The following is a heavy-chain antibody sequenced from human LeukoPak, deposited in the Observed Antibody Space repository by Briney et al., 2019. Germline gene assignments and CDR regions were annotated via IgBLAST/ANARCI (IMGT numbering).Heavy chain of an antibody. CDR2: FDPEDGET. J-gene: IGHJ4*02. V-gene: IGHV1-24*01. Sequence: GASVKVSCKVSGYTLTELSMHWVRQAPGKGLEWMGGFDPEDGETIYAQKFQGRVTMTEDTSTDTAYMELSSLRSEDTAVYYCATVYCSGGSSYYFDYWGQGTLVTVSS. CDR1: GYTLTELS. CDR3: ATVYCSGGSSYYFDY. D-gene: IGHD2-15*01.